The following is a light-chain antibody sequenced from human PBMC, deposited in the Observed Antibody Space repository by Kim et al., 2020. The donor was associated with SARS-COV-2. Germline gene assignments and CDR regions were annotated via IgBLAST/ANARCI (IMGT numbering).Light chain of an antibody. CDR1: SSEVGSYNL. CDR3: CSYAGSSTYVV. CDR2: EVS. Sequence: QSITISCTGTSSEVGSYNLVSWYQQHPGKAPKLMIYEVSKRSSGVSNRFSGSKSGNTASLTISGLQAEDEADYYCCSYAGSSTYVVFGGGTQLTVL. V-gene: IGLV2-23*02. J-gene: IGLJ2*01.